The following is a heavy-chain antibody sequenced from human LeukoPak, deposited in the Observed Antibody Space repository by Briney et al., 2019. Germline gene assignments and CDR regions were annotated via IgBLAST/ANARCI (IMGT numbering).Heavy chain of an antibody. D-gene: IGHD3-3*01. J-gene: IGHJ6*02. CDR1: GYTFTSYD. CDR3: ARGRITTFGVVTYGMDV. Sequence: GASVKVSCKASGYTFTSYDINWVRQATGQGLEWMGWMNPNSGNTGYAQKFQGRVTMTRNTSISTAYMELSSLRSEDTAVYYCARGRITTFGVVTYGMDVWGQGTTVTVSS. V-gene: IGHV1-8*01. CDR2: MNPNSGNT.